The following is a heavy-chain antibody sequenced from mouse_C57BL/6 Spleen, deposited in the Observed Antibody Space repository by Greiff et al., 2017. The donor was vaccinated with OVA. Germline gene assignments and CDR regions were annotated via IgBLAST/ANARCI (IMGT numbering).Heavy chain of an antibody. Sequence: EVKLMESGPGLVKPSQSLSLTCSVTGYSITSGYYWNWIRQFPGNKLEWMGYISYDGSNNYNPSLKNRISITRDTSKNQFFLKLNSVTTEDTATYYCASYGPYYYAMDYWGQGTSVTVSS. D-gene: IGHD1-1*02. J-gene: IGHJ4*01. CDR3: ASYGPYYYAMDY. V-gene: IGHV3-6*01. CDR1: GYSITSGYY. CDR2: ISYDGSN.